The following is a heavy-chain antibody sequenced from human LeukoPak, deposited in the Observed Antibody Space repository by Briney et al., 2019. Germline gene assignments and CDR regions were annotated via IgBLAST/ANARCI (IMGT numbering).Heavy chain of an antibody. CDR1: GYTFTSYG. Sequence: ASVKVSCKASGYTFTSYGTSWVRQAPGQGLEWMGWISAYNGNTNYAQKLQGRVTMTTDTSTSTAYMELSSLRSEDTAVYYCARVQRVEFPLKYYFDYWGQGTLVTVSS. V-gene: IGHV1-18*01. CDR3: ARVQRVEFPLKYYFDY. D-gene: IGHD2-21*01. J-gene: IGHJ4*02. CDR2: ISAYNGNT.